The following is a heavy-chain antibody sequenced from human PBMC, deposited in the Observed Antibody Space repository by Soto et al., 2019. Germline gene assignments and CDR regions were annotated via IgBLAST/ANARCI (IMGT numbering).Heavy chain of an antibody. V-gene: IGHV3-30*18. CDR1: GFTFSSYG. CDR2: ISYDGSNK. Sequence: PGGSLRLSCAASGFTFSSYGMHWVRQAPGKGLEWVAVISYDGSNKYYADSVKGRFTISRDNSKNTLYLQMNSLRAEDTAVYYCAKDRRQWLPRLGMYYFDYWGQGTLVTVSS. D-gene: IGHD5-12*01. CDR3: AKDRRQWLPRLGMYYFDY. J-gene: IGHJ4*02.